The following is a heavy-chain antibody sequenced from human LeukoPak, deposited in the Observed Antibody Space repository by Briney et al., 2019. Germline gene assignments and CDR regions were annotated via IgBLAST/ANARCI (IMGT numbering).Heavy chain of an antibody. V-gene: IGHV4-34*01. CDR1: GGSFSGYY. Sequence: SETLSLTCAVYGGSFSGYYWSWIRQPPGKGPEWIGEINHSGSTNYNPSLKSRVTISVDTSKNQFSLKLSSVTAADTAVYYCARGQGVNYFDYWGQGTLVTVSS. CDR3: ARGQGVNYFDY. J-gene: IGHJ4*02. CDR2: INHSGST. D-gene: IGHD2-21*01.